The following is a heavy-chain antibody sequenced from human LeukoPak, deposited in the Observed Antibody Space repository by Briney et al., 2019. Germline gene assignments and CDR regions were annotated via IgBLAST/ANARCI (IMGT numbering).Heavy chain of an antibody. D-gene: IGHD6-6*01. CDR2: IIPILGIA. Sequence: SVKVSCKATGGTFSSYAISWVRQAPGQGLEWMGRIIPILGIANYAQKFQGRVTITADKSTSTAYMELSSLRSEDTAVYYCANIAARGRKGGTYYYGMDVWGQGTTVTVSS. V-gene: IGHV1-69*04. CDR1: GGTFSSYA. J-gene: IGHJ6*02. CDR3: ANIAARGRKGGTYYYGMDV.